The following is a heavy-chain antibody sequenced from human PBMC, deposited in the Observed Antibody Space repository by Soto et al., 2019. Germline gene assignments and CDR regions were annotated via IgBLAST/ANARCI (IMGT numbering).Heavy chain of an antibody. CDR1: GGSFSGYY. CDR3: SRGRWQQRPLYDC. J-gene: IGHJ4*02. V-gene: IGHV3-49*03. D-gene: IGHD2-15*01. CDR2: IRSKAYGGTT. Sequence: LSLTCAVYGGSFSGYYWSWIRQPPGKGLEWIGFIRSKAYGGTTEYDASVKGRFTISRDDSNSIAYLQLNSLTAEDTAVYHCSRGRWQQRPLYDCWGQGTLVTVSS.